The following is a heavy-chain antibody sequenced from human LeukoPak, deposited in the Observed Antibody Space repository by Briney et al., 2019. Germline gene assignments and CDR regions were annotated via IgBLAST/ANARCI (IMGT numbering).Heavy chain of an antibody. CDR1: GGSISSYY. J-gene: IGHJ6*02. CDR2: IYYSGST. D-gene: IGHD2-21*01. Sequence: SETLSLTCTVSGGSISSYYWSWIRQPPGKRLEWIGYIYYSGSTNYNPSLKSRVTISVDTSKNQFSLKLSSVTAADTAVYYCARLIGIYYYGMDVWGQGTTVTVSS. V-gene: IGHV4-59*08. CDR3: ARLIGIYYYGMDV.